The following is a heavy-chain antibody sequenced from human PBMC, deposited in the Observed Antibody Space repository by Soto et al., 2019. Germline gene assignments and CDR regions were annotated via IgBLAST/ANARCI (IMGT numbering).Heavy chain of an antibody. CDR1: GGVFSTYV. CDR2: IVPIFGTV. D-gene: IGHD2-15*01. CDR3: VREGSHHSCNAGPWFDP. Sequence: QVQLVQSGAEVKMPGSSVNVSCKTSGGVFSTYVITWVRQAPGQGLEWMGQIVPIFGTVKYAQKFQGRVTLTADKGTRTAYMELSGLRFEDTAVYYCVREGSHHSCNAGPWFDPWGQGSLVSVSS. J-gene: IGHJ5*02. V-gene: IGHV1-69*06.